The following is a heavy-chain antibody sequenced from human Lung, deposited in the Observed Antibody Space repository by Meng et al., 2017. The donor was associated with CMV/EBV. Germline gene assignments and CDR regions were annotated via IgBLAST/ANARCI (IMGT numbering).Heavy chain of an antibody. V-gene: IGHV1-2*02. CDR1: GYTFTGYY. Sequence: ASXXVSXKASGYTFTGYYIHWVRQAPGQGLEWMGWINPNTGDTNYSQKFQGRVTMTRDTSIRTAYMELSSLRSDDTAVFYCARDAHFYYGSGSYYRVGWFDPWXKGTXVTVSS. D-gene: IGHD3-10*01. CDR2: INPNTGDT. J-gene: IGHJ5*02. CDR3: ARDAHFYYGSGSYYRVGWFDP.